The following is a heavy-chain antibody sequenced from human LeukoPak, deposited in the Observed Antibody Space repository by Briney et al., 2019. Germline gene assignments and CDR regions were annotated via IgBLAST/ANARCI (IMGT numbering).Heavy chain of an antibody. CDR3: AKDHYYGSRRPNWFDP. D-gene: IGHD3-10*01. CDR1: GFTFSSYW. Sequence: PGGSLRLSCAASGFTFSSYWMSWVRQAPGKGLEWVANIKQDGSEKYYVDSVKGRFTISRDNAKNSLYLQMNSLRAEDTAVYYCAKDHYYGSRRPNWFDPWGQGTLVTVSS. J-gene: IGHJ5*02. V-gene: IGHV3-7*03. CDR2: IKQDGSEK.